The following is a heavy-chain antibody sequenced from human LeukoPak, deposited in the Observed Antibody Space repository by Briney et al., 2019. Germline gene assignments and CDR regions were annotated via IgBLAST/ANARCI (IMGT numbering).Heavy chain of an antibody. D-gene: IGHD6-6*01. Sequence: PGRSLRLSCAASGFTFDDYAMHWVRQAPGEGLEWVSGISWNSGSIGYADSVKGRFTISRDNAKNSLYLQMNSLRAEDTALYYCAKAKGAARRYYYGMDVWGQGTTVTVSS. CDR3: AKAKGAARRYYYGMDV. J-gene: IGHJ6*02. V-gene: IGHV3-9*01. CDR2: ISWNSGSI. CDR1: GFTFDDYA.